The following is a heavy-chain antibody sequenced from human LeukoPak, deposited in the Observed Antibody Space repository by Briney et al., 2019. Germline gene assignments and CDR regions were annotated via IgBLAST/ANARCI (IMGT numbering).Heavy chain of an antibody. D-gene: IGHD2-2*01. V-gene: IGHV3-30-3*01. CDR1: GFTFSSYA. J-gene: IGHJ3*02. Sequence: GGSLRLSCAASGFTFSSYAMHWVRQAPGKGLEWVAVISYNGSNKYYADSVKGRFTISRDKSKNTLYLQMNSLRAEDTAVYYCARARYCSSTSCNDAFDIWGQGTMVTVSS. CDR2: ISYNGSNK. CDR3: ARARYCSSTSCNDAFDI.